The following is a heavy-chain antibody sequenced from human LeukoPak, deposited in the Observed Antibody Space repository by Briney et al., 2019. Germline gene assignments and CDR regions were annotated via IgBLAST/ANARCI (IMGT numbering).Heavy chain of an antibody. CDR3: ARAGRGYDDAFDI. Sequence: GGSLRLSCAASGFTFSSYGMHWVRQAPGKGLEWVAFIRYDGSNKYYADSVKGRFTISRDNSKNTLYLQMNSQRAEDTTVYYCARAGRGYDDAFDIWGQGTMVTVSS. V-gene: IGHV3-30*02. J-gene: IGHJ3*02. D-gene: IGHD5-12*01. CDR2: IRYDGSNK. CDR1: GFTFSSYG.